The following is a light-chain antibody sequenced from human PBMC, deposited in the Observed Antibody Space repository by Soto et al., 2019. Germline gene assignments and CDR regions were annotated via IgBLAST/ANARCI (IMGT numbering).Light chain of an antibody. CDR2: GAS. CDR1: QSVSSD. J-gene: IGKJ1*01. V-gene: IGKV3-15*01. CDR3: QQYNNWPRT. Sequence: EIVMTQSPATLSVSPGERATLSCRASQSVSSDLAWYHQKPGQAPRLLIYGASTRATGIPARFSGSGSGKEFTLTISSLQSEDFAVYYCQQYNNWPRTFGQGTKVDIK.